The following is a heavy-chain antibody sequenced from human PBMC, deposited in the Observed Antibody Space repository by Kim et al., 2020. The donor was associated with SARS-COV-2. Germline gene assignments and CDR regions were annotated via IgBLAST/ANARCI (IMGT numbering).Heavy chain of an antibody. V-gene: IGHV4-31*03. Sequence: SETLSLTCTVSGGSINSGGYYWSWIRQHPGKGLEWIGYIYYSGSTYYNPSLKSRVTISADTSKNQFSLKLRSVTAADTAVYYCAREGRYTGDEIEDWFDPWGQGTLVTVSS. D-gene: IGHD5-12*01. CDR1: GGSINSGGYY. CDR3: AREGRYTGDEIEDWFDP. CDR2: IYYSGST. J-gene: IGHJ5*02.